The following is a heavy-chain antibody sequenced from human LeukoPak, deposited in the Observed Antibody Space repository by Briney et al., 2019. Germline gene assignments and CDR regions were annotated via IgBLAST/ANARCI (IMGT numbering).Heavy chain of an antibody. J-gene: IGHJ4*02. CDR3: ARLDYYDSSGYYEFDY. CDR1: GYSFTSYW. CDR2: IYPGDSDT. V-gene: IGHV5-51*01. Sequence: GESLQISCKGSGYSFTSYWIGWVRQMPGKGLEWMGIIYPGDSDTRYSPSFQGQVTISADKSISTAYLQWSSLKASDTAMYYCARLDYYDSSGYYEFDYWGQGTLVTVSS. D-gene: IGHD3-22*01.